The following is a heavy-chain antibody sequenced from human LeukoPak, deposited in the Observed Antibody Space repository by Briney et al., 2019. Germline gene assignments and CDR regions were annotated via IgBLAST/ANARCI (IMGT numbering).Heavy chain of an antibody. CDR3: XKDKDPYSSGRTTPGDY. CDR2: ISDDASNE. J-gene: IGHJ4*02. D-gene: IGHD1-26*01. CDR1: RFTFSSYG. V-gene: IGHV3-30*18. Sequence: PGGSLRLSCATSRFTFSSYGMHWVRQAPGKGLEWVAVISDDASNEYYAASVKGRFTISRDNSKNTLYLQMNSLRTEDTAFYYCXKDKDPYSSGRTTPGDYWGQGTLVTVSS.